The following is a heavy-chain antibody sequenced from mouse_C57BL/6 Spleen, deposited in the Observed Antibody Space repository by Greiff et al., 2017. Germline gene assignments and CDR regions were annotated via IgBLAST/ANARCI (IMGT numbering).Heavy chain of an antibody. CDR2: INPSTGGT. V-gene: IGHV1-42*01. CDR1: GYSFTGYY. Sequence: VQLQQSGPELVKPGASVKISCKASGYSFTGYYMNWVKQSPEKSLEWIGEINPSTGGTTYNQKFKAKATLTVDKSSSTAYMQLKSLTSEDSAVYDCARGVPHYFDYWGKGTTLTVSS. J-gene: IGHJ2*01. CDR3: ARGVPHYFDY.